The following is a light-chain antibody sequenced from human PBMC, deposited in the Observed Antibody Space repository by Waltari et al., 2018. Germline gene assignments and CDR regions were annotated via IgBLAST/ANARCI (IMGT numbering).Light chain of an antibody. Sequence: SSELTQDPAVSVALGQTVRITCQGDSLRSYYASWYQQKPGQAPVLVIYGKNNRPSGIPDRFSGSSSGNTASLTITVAQAEDEADYYCNSRDSSGNHLVVFGGGTKLTVL. J-gene: IGLJ2*01. V-gene: IGLV3-19*01. CDR2: GKN. CDR3: NSRDSSGNHLVV. CDR1: SLRSYY.